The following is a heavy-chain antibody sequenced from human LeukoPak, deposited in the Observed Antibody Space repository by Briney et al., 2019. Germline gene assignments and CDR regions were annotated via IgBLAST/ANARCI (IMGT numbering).Heavy chain of an antibody. Sequence: SETLSLTCTVSGGSMFNYYWNWIRQPPGKGLEWIGYIYVNGITNYSPSLRSRGTISIATSKNQFSLRLTSVTAADTAMYYCARRAYYDSSGYHPTSGYFDLWGGGTLVSVSS. V-gene: IGHV4-4*08. J-gene: IGHJ2*01. D-gene: IGHD3-22*01. CDR1: GGSMFNYY. CDR3: ARRAYYDSSGYHPTSGYFDL. CDR2: IYVNGIT.